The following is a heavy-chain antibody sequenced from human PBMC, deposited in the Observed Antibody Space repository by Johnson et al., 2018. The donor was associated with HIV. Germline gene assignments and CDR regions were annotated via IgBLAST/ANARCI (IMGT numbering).Heavy chain of an antibody. J-gene: IGHJ3*01. D-gene: IGHD2-8*01. Sequence: VQLVESGGGVVQPGGSLRLSCAASGFTFDDYGMSWVRQAPGKGLEWVSAIYSGGSTYYADSVKGRFPIASDNAKNKLDLELKSLRSEDTAVYYCARTSCNGARCLGYDPFDVWGQGAMVTVSS. CDR1: GFTFDDYG. V-gene: IGHV3-66*01. CDR2: IYSGGST. CDR3: ARTSCNGARCLGYDPFDV.